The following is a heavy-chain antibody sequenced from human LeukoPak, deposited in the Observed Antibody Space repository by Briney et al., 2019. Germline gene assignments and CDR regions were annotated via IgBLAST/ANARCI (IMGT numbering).Heavy chain of an antibody. CDR3: AIVRGPYSGSYYFFDI. CDR1: GGSISSGGYY. CDR2: IYYSGST. D-gene: IGHD1-26*01. V-gene: IGHV4-31*03. J-gene: IGHJ3*02. Sequence: SETLSLTCTVSGGSISSGGYYWSWIRQHPGKGLEWIGYIYYSGSTYYNPSLKSRATTSVDPSKNQSSLKLSSVTDADTAVYYCAIVRGPYSGSYYFFDIWGQGTMVTVSS.